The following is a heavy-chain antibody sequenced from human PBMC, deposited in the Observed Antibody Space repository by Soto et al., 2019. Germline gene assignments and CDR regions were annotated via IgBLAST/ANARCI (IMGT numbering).Heavy chain of an antibody. CDR3: VRFWQIYRYKGRFDP. D-gene: IGHD3-16*02. Sequence: QVQLQESGPGLVKPSQTLSLTCTVSGGSISSGGYYWSWIRQHPGKGLEWIGYIYYSGSTYYNPYLKSRVTIAVDTSKNQFSLKLSSATAADTALHYRVRFWQIYRYKGRFDPWGQGTLVTVSS. CDR2: IYYSGST. CDR1: GGSISSGGYY. J-gene: IGHJ5*02. V-gene: IGHV4-31*03.